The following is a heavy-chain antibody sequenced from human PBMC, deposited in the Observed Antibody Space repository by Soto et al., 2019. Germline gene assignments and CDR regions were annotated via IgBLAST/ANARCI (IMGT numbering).Heavy chain of an antibody. CDR2: INHSGST. CDR1: GGSFSGYY. V-gene: IGHV4-34*01. CDR3: ARGGRRVRVPRNYYYYMDV. J-gene: IGHJ6*03. D-gene: IGHD2-2*01. Sequence: QVERQQWGAGLLKPSETLSLTCAVYGGSFSGYYWSWIRQPPGKGLEWIGEINHSGSTNYNPSLKSRVTISVDTSKNQFSLKLSSVTAAHTAVYYCARGGRRVRVPRNYYYYMDVWGKGTTVTVSS.